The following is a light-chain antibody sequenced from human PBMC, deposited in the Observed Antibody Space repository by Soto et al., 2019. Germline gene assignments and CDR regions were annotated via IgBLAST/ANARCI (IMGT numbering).Light chain of an antibody. V-gene: IGKV1-5*03. CDR3: QQYNSYPS. CDR2: KAS. J-gene: IGKJ4*01. Sequence: DIPMTQSPSTLSASVGDGVTITCRASQSISSWLAWYQQKPGKAPKLLIYKASSLESGVPSRFSGSGSGTEFTLTISSLQPDDFATYYCQQYNSYPSFGGGTKVEIK. CDR1: QSISSW.